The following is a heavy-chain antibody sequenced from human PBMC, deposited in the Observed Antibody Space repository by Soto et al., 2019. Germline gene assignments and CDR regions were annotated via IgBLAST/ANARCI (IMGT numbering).Heavy chain of an antibody. V-gene: IGHV4-61*01. D-gene: IGHD4-17*01. Sequence: SETLSLTCTVSGGSVSSGNYFWSWIRQPPGKGLEWIGYIHSSGSTNYNPSLKSRVTITADTSRNQFSLRLTSVTAADTAVYYCAILTKPTAVTTAFRGGYGLDVWGQGTTVTVSS. J-gene: IGHJ6*02. CDR3: AILTKPTAVTTAFRGGYGLDV. CDR1: GGSVSSGNYF. CDR2: IHSSGST.